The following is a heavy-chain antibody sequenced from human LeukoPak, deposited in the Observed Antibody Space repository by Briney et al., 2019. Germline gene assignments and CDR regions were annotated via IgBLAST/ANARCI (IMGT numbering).Heavy chain of an antibody. CDR3: AREGGSYSGAFDI. V-gene: IGHV1-2*02. CDR1: GYTFTDYY. J-gene: IGHJ3*02. D-gene: IGHD1-26*01. CDR2: INPNSGGT. Sequence: EASVKVSCKAPGYTFTDYYLHWVRQAPGQGLEWMGWINPNSGGTNYAQKLQGRVTMTRDTSISTAYMELSRLRSDDTAVYYCAREGGSYSGAFDIWGQGTMVTVSS.